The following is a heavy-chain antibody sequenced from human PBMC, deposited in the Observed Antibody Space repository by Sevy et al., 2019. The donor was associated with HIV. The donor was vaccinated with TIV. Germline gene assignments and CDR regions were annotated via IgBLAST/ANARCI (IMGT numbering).Heavy chain of an antibody. CDR1: GGSFSCYY. CDR3: ARGEVDDYDRVLYYYGMDV. CDR2: INHSGST. J-gene: IGHJ6*02. V-gene: IGHV4-34*01. D-gene: IGHD4-17*01. Sequence: ETLSLTCAVYGGSFSCYYWSWIRQPPGKGLEWIGEINHSGSTNYNPSLKSRVTISVDTSKNQFSLKLSSVTAADTAVYYCARGEVDDYDRVLYYYGMDVWGQGTTVTVSS.